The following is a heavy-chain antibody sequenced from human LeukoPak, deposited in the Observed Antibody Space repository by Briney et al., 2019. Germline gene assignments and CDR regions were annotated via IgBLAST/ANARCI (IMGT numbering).Heavy chain of an antibody. CDR1: GGSISSGGYY. CDR3: ARAGYCSSTSCYDYYYYYGMDV. J-gene: IGHJ6*02. D-gene: IGHD2-2*03. CDR2: IYYSGST. Sequence: SETLSLTCTVSGGSISSGGYYWSWIRQHPGKGLGWIGYIYYSGSTYYNPSLKSRVTISVDTSKNQFSLKLSSVTAADTAVYYCARAGYCSSTSCYDYYYYYGMDVWGQGTTVTVSS. V-gene: IGHV4-31*03.